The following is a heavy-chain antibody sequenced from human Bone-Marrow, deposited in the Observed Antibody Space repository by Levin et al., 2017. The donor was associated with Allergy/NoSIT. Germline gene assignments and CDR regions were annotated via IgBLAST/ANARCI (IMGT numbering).Heavy chain of an antibody. V-gene: IGHV3-23*01. J-gene: IGHJ4*02. CDR1: GLTSSSYA. CDR2: IRHNGVST. CDR3: ARGGSMFGDRGRIADY. Sequence: GESLKISCAASGLTSSSYAMSWVRQAPGKGLEWVAAIRHNGVSTTYADSVKGRFTISRDNSRDMVHLQMNSLRTEDTAVYYCARGGSMFGDRGRIADYWGQGALVTVSS. D-gene: IGHD3-10*02.